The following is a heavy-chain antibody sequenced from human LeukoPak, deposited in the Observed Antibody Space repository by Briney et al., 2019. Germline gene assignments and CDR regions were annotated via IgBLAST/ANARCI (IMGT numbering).Heavy chain of an antibody. CDR1: GGSISSSSYY. CDR3: ARQGVATTSKIDY. Sequence: SETLSLTCTVSGGSISSSSYYWGWIRQPPGKGLEWIGSIYYSGSTYYNPSLKSRVTISVDTSKNQFSLKLSSVTAADTAVYYCARQGVATTSKIDYWGQGTLVTVSS. J-gene: IGHJ4*02. V-gene: IGHV4-39*01. CDR2: IYYSGST. D-gene: IGHD5-12*01.